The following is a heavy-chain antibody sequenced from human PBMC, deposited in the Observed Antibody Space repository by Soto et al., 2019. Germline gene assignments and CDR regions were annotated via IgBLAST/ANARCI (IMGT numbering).Heavy chain of an antibody. CDR3: ARHPERIAQIGWFDP. V-gene: IGHV1-18*01. D-gene: IGHD6-13*01. J-gene: IGHJ5*02. CDR2: ISLYNGNT. CDR1: GYTFSSYG. Sequence: GASVKVSCKATGYTFSSYGIAWVRQAPGQGLEWMGWISLYNGNTKYAQKVQGRVTMTTDTSTSTAYMELRSLRAEDTAVYYCARHPERIAQIGWFDPWGQGTLVTVSS.